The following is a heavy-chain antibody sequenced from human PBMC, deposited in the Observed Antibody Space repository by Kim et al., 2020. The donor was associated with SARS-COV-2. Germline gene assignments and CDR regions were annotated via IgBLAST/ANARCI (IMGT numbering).Heavy chain of an antibody. CDR2: ISTDGRDT. Sequence: GGSLRLSCSVFGFSFSHYAMYWVRQAPGKVLEYVSAISTDGRDTFYTDSVKGRFTISRDNSKNTLYLQMTSLRPEDTALYYCVKTSSTWPRHFDYWGQGTLVTVSS. CDR3: VKTSSTWPRHFDY. CDR1: GFSFSHYA. D-gene: IGHD6-13*01. V-gene: IGHV3-64D*09. J-gene: IGHJ4*02.